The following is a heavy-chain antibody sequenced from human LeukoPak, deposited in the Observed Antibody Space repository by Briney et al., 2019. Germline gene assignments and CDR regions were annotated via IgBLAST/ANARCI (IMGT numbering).Heavy chain of an antibody. V-gene: IGHV4-4*09. J-gene: IGHJ2*01. CDR1: GVSIGGYY. D-gene: IGHD6-19*01. CDR2: ISTSGST. CDR3: ARHDEGSGWYRSYIDL. Sequence: SSETLSLTCTVSGVSIGGYYCSWIRQPPGKGLEWIGYISTSGSTDYSPSLKSRVTISVDRSKNQCSLNLSSVTAADTAVYYCARHDEGSGWYRSYIDLWGRGTLVIVSS.